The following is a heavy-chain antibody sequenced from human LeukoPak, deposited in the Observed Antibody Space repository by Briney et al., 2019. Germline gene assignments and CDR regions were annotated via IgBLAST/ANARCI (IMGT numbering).Heavy chain of an antibody. CDR3: AREEDYYGSGSYTV. J-gene: IGHJ4*02. D-gene: IGHD3-10*01. CDR1: GYTFTGYY. Sequence: GASVKVSCKASGYTFTGYYMHWVRQAPGQGLEWMGWINPNSGGTNYAQKFQGRVTMTRDTSISTVYMELSRLRSDDTAVYYCAREEDYYGSGSYTVWGQGTLVTVSS. CDR2: INPNSGGT. V-gene: IGHV1-2*02.